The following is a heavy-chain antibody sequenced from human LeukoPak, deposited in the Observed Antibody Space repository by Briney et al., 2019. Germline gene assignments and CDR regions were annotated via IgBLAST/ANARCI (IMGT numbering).Heavy chain of an antibody. CDR2: IYPSDSDT. V-gene: IGHV5-51*01. Sequence: GESLKISCEGSGYSFTNYWIGWVRQMPGKGLEWMGIIYPSDSDTRYSPSFQGQVTISADKSISTAYLQWSSLKASDTAMYYCARQKGGSYYGADAFDVWGQGTMVTVSS. J-gene: IGHJ3*01. CDR3: ARQKGGSYYGADAFDV. D-gene: IGHD1-26*01. CDR1: GYSFTNYW.